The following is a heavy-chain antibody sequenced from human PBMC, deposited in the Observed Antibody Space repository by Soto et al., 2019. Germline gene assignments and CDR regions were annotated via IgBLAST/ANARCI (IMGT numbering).Heavy chain of an antibody. D-gene: IGHD2-2*01. CDR3: ARVNSGRDIVVVPAAHKKLYYFDY. CDR2: ISAYNGNT. CDR1: GYTFTSYG. V-gene: IGHV1-18*01. Sequence: GASVKVSCKASGYTFTSYGISWVRQAPGQGLEWMGWISAYNGNTNYAQKLQGRVTMTTDTSTSTAYMELRSLRSDDTAVYYCARVNSGRDIVVVPAAHKKLYYFDYWGQGTLVTVSS. J-gene: IGHJ4*02.